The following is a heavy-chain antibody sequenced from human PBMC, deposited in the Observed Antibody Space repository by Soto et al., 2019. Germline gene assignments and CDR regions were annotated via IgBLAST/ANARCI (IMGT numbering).Heavy chain of an antibody. Sequence: PSETLSLTCTVSGGSISSYYWSWIRQPPGKGLEWIGYIYYSGSTNYNPSLKSRVTISVDTSKNQFSLKLSSVTAADTAVYYCARVQHYDYIWGSYTPSAFDIWGQGTMVTVSS. CDR2: IYYSGST. CDR3: ARVQHYDYIWGSYTPSAFDI. V-gene: IGHV4-59*01. CDR1: GGSISSYY. J-gene: IGHJ3*02. D-gene: IGHD3-16*01.